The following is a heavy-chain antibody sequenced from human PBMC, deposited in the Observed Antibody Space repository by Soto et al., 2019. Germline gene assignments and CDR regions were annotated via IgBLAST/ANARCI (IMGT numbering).Heavy chain of an antibody. V-gene: IGHV4-59*08. D-gene: IGHD2-15*01. CDR3: ARRGCSGGSCYIDY. CDR2: IYYSGST. J-gene: IGHJ4*02. CDR1: GGSISSYY. Sequence: PSETLSLTCTVSGGSISSYYWSWIRQPPGKGLEWIGYIYYSGSTNYNPSLKSRVTISVDTSKNQFSLKLSSVTAADTAVYYCARRGCSGGSCYIDYWGQGPLVTVSS.